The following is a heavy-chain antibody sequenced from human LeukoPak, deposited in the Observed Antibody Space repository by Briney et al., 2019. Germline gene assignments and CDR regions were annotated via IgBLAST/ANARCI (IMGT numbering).Heavy chain of an antibody. CDR1: GGSIRRGGYY. CDR2: IYYSGST. J-gene: IGHJ4*02. D-gene: IGHD2-2*01. V-gene: IGHV4-31*02. CDR3: ARGRYCSSTSCQYYFDY. Sequence: SQTLALTWTVSGGSIRRGGYYWCWNRQHPGKGLEWIGYIYYSGSTYYNPSLKSRVTISVDTSKNQFSLKLSSVTAADTAVYYCARGRYCSSTSCQYYFDYWGQGTLVTVSS.